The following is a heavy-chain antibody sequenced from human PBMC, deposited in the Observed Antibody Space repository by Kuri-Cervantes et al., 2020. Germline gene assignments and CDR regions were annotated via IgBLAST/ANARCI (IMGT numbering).Heavy chain of an antibody. V-gene: IGHV3-11*06. D-gene: IGHD3-10*01. Sequence: GESLKISCAASGFTFSDYYMSWIRQAPGKGLEWVSSISSSSSYIYYADSVKGRFTISRDNAKNSLYLQMNSLRAEDTAVYYCTRDSYGSLRYYGMDVWGQGTTVTVSS. CDR2: ISSSSSYI. CDR3: TRDSYGSLRYYGMDV. CDR1: GFTFSDYY. J-gene: IGHJ6*02.